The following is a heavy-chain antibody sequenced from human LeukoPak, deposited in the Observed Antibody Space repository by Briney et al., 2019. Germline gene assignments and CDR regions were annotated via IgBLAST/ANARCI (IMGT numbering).Heavy chain of an antibody. V-gene: IGHV4-34*01. CDR1: GGSFSGYY. Sequence: PSETLSLTCAVYGGSFSGYYWSWIRQPPGKGLEWIGEINHSGSTNYNPSLKSRVTISVDTSKNQFSLKLSSVTAADTAVYYCARGHSSYGYLLRFDYWGQGTLVTVSS. J-gene: IGHJ4*02. D-gene: IGHD5-18*01. CDR2: INHSGST. CDR3: ARGHSSYGYLLRFDY.